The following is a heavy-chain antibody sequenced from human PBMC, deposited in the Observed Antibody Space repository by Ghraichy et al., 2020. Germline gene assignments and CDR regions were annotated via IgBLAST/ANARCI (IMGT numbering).Heavy chain of an antibody. CDR3: AKDLYGDDRAFDI. Sequence: SLNISCAASGFTFDDYAMHWVRQAPGKGLEWVSGISWNSGSIGYADSVKGRFTISRDNAKNSLYLQMNSLRAEDTALYYCAKDLYGDDRAFDIWGQGTMVTVSS. CDR1: GFTFDDYA. V-gene: IGHV3-9*01. CDR2: ISWNSGSI. J-gene: IGHJ3*02. D-gene: IGHD4-17*01.